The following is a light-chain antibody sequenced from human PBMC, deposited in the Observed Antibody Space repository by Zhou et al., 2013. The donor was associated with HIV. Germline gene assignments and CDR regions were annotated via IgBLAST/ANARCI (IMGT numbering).Light chain of an antibody. CDR2: HAS. Sequence: EIVMTQSPVTLSVSPGERVTLSCRASQSVGGNLAWYQQKAGQAPRLLIYHASTRATGIPARFSGSGSGTEFTLTISSLQSEDYAVYFCQQYYDWPPWTFGQGTKVEIK. V-gene: IGKV3-15*01. CDR1: QSVGGN. CDR3: QQYYDWPPWT. J-gene: IGKJ1*01.